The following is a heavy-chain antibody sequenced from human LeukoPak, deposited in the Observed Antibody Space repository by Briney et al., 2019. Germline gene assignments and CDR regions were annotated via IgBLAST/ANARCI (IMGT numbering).Heavy chain of an antibody. CDR2: IYYSGST. CDR3: ARVESSGSLSGFDY. V-gene: IGHV4-59*01. CDR1: GGSISSYY. Sequence: SETLSLTCTVSGGSISSYYWSWIRQPPGKGLEWIGYIYYSGSTNYNPSLKSRVTISVDTSKNQSSLKLSSVTAADTAVYYCARVESSGSLSGFDYWGQGTLVTVSS. D-gene: IGHD6-19*01. J-gene: IGHJ4*02.